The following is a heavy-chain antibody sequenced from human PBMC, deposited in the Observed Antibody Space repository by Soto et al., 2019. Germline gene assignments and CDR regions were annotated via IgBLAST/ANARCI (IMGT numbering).Heavy chain of an antibody. D-gene: IGHD3-22*01. Sequence: SETLSLTCTVSGGSISSYYWSWIRQPPGKGLEWIGYIYYSGSTNYNPSLKSRVTISVDTSKNQFSLKLSSVTAADTAVYYCARGPKIVVVNLLLDYWGQGTLVTVSS. CDR3: ARGPKIVVVNLLLDY. J-gene: IGHJ4*02. CDR1: GGSISSYY. CDR2: IYYSGST. V-gene: IGHV4-59*08.